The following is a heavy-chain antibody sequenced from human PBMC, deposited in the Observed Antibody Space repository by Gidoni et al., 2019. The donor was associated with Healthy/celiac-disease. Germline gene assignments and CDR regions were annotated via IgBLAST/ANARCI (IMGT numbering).Heavy chain of an antibody. CDR2: ISGSGGST. Sequence: EGQLLESGGGLVQPGGSLSLSGAAYGFHFRSYARSWVRQAPGQGLAWVSAISGSGGSTYYADSVKGRCTISRDNSKNTLYLQMNSLRAEDTAVYYCAKVDVLLWFGELEGAFDIWGQGTMVTVSS. J-gene: IGHJ3*02. D-gene: IGHD3-10*01. CDR3: AKVDVLLWFGELEGAFDI. CDR1: GFHFRSYA. V-gene: IGHV3-23*01.